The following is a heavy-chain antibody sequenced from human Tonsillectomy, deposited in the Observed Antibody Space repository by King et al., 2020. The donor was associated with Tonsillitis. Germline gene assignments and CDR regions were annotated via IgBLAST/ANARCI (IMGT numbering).Heavy chain of an antibody. Sequence: QLVQSGAEVKKPGSSVKVSCKASGCTFSSYAISWVRQAPGQGLEWMGGIIPIFGTANYAQKFQGRVTITADESTSTAYMELSSLRSEDTAVYYCARGEYYYDSSGYYYVHFDYWGQGTLVTVSS. V-gene: IGHV1-69*12. CDR3: ARGEYYYDSSGYYYVHFDY. J-gene: IGHJ4*02. D-gene: IGHD3-22*01. CDR2: IIPIFGTA. CDR1: GCTFSSYA.